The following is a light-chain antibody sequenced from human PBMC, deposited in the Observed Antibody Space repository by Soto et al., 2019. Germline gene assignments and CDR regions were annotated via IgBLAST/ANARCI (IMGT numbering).Light chain of an antibody. CDR2: GAS. CDR3: HQYNNWPPET. J-gene: IGKJ1*01. V-gene: IGKV3-15*01. CDR1: HSVRTN. Sequence: EVVMTQSPATLSVSPGERATLCCTASHSVRTNVAWYQHKPGQPPRLLISGASTRATGIAGRFSGSGSGTEFTLTISSLQSEDVAIYYCHQYNNWPPETFGQGTKVDI.